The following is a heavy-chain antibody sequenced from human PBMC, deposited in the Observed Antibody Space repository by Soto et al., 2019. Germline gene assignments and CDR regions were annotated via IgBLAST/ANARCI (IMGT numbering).Heavy chain of an antibody. J-gene: IGHJ5*02. CDR3: ARTRSYGDYDNWFDP. D-gene: IGHD4-17*01. CDR1: GFTFSNYV. CDR2: ITGSGDTT. Sequence: EVQLLESGGGLVQPGGSLRLSCSASGFTFSNYVMAWVRQAPGKGLEWVSAITGSGDTTYYADSVKGRFTVSRDNSRNTLYLQMNSLRGEDTALYYCARTRSYGDYDNWFDPCGQGTLVTVSS. V-gene: IGHV3-23*01.